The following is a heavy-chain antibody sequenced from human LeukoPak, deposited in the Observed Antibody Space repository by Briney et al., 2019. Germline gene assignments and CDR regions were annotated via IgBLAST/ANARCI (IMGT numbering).Heavy chain of an antibody. D-gene: IGHD6-19*01. CDR3: ARDESEGSSGWFTTGNDY. Sequence: ASVKVSCKASGYTFTSYHMHWVRQAPGQGLEWMGIINPSGGSTSYAQKFQGRVTMTRDTSTSTVYMELSSLRSEDTAVYYCARDESEGSSGWFTTGNDYWGQGTLVTVSS. CDR1: GYTFTSYH. V-gene: IGHV1-46*01. CDR2: INPSGGST. J-gene: IGHJ4*02.